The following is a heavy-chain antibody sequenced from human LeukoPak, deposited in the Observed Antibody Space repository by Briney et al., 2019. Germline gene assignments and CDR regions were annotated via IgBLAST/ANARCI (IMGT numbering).Heavy chain of an antibody. CDR1: GYSISSGYY. CDR3: ARISDWLSVMYYFDY. D-gene: IGHD3-9*01. J-gene: IGHJ4*02. V-gene: IGHV4-38-2*02. CDR2: IYHSGST. Sequence: PSETLSLTCTVSGYSISSGYYWGWIRQPPGKGLEWIGSIYHSGSTYYNPSLKSRVTTSVDTSKNQFSLKLSSVTVADTAVYYCARISDWLSVMYYFDYWGQGTLVTVSS.